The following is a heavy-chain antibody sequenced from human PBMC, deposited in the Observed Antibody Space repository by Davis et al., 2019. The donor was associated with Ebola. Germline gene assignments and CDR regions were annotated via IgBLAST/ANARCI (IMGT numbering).Heavy chain of an antibody. CDR3: ARFTSSRTWSIDY. D-gene: IGHD2-2*01. V-gene: IGHV2-5*02. J-gene: IGHJ4*02. Sequence: SGPTLVNPTQTLTLTCTFSGFSLNTRGVAVGWVRQPPGQALEWLALIYSDDDKRYSPSLKSRLTITKDTSADQVLLTMTNMNPVDTATYKCARFTSSRTWSIDYWGQGTPVTVSS. CDR2: IYSDDDK. CDR1: GFSLNTRGVA.